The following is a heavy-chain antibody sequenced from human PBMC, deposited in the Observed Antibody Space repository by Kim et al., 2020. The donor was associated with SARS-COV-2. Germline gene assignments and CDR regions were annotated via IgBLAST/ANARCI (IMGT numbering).Heavy chain of an antibody. V-gene: IGHV3-74*01. D-gene: IGHD3-16*02. CDR2: INSDGSST. Sequence: GGSLRLSCAASGFTFSSYWMHWVRQAPGKGLVWVSRINSDGSSTSYADSVKGRFTISRDNAKNTLYLQMNSLRAEDTAVYYCARDGAYYDYVWGSYRGENAFDISGQGPMVSVSS. J-gene: IGHJ3*02. CDR3: ARDGAYYDYVWGSYRGENAFDI. CDR1: GFTFSSYW.